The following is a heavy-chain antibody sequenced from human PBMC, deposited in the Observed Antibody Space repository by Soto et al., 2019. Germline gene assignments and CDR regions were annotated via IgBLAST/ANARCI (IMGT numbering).Heavy chain of an antibody. Sequence: QVQLVQSGAEVQKPGSSVKVSCKASVGTFSSYAISWVRQAPGQGLEWMGGIIPIFGTANYAQKFQGRVKNTADASTSTAYMELSSLRSEDTAVYDCARGDIGGMDVWGQGTTVTVSS. CDR2: IIPIFGTA. D-gene: IGHD5-12*01. CDR3: ARGDIGGMDV. CDR1: VGTFSSYA. V-gene: IGHV1-69*01. J-gene: IGHJ6*02.